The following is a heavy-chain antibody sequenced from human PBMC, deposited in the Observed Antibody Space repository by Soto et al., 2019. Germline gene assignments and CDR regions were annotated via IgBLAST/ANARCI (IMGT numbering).Heavy chain of an antibody. V-gene: IGHV3-9*01. CDR2: ISWNSGSI. Sequence: PGGSLRLSCAASGFTFDDYAMHWVRQAPGKGLEWVSGISWNSGSIGYADSVKGRFTISRDNAKNSLYLQMNSLRAEDTALYYCAKALWFGEHWFDPWGQGTLVTVSS. CDR1: GFTFDDYA. CDR3: AKALWFGEHWFDP. D-gene: IGHD3-10*01. J-gene: IGHJ5*02.